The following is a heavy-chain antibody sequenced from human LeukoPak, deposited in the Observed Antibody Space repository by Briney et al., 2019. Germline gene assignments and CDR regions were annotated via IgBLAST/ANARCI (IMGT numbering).Heavy chain of an antibody. J-gene: IGHJ4*02. D-gene: IGHD3-9*01. CDR1: GYTFTSYD. CDR2: ISAYNGNT. V-gene: IGHV1-18*01. Sequence: ASVKVSCKASGYTFTSYDINWVRQATGQGLEWMGWISAYNGNTNYAQKLQGRVTMTTDTSTSTAYMELRSLRSDDTAVYYCARDGALDDILTGYYLTPYDYWGQGTLVTVSS. CDR3: ARDGALDDILTGYYLTPYDY.